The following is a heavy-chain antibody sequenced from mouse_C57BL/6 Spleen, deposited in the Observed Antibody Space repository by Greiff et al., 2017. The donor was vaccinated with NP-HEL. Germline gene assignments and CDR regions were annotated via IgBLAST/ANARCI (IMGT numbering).Heavy chain of an antibody. CDR2: ISSGSSTI. J-gene: IGHJ3*01. V-gene: IGHV5-17*01. D-gene: IGHD1-1*01. Sequence: DVQLVESGGGLVKPGGSLKLSCAASGFTFSDYGMHWVRQAPEKGLEWVAYISSGSSTIYYADTVKGQFTISRDNAKNTLFLQMTSLRSEDTAMYYCARWGYGSSYGFAYWGQGTLVTVSA. CDR3: ARWGYGSSYGFAY. CDR1: GFTFSDYG.